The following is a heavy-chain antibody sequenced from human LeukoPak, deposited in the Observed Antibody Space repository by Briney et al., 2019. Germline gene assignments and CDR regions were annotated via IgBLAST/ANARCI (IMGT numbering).Heavy chain of an antibody. CDR1: GGSFSGYY. CDR3: ARFYDSSGQVWFDP. CDR2: INHSGST. D-gene: IGHD3-22*01. Sequence: SETLSLTCAVYGGSFSGYYWSWIRQPPGRGLEWIGEINHSGSTNYNPSLKSRVTISVDTSKNQFSLKLSSVTAADTAVYYCARFYDSSGQVWFDPWGQGTLVTVSS. V-gene: IGHV4-34*01. J-gene: IGHJ5*02.